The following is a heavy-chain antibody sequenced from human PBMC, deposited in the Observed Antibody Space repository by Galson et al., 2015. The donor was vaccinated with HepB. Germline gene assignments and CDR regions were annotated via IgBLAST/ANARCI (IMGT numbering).Heavy chain of an antibody. CDR3: AKPPNGGTDAFDI. Sequence: SLRLSCAASGFTFSSYAMSWVRQAPGKGLEWVSAISGSGGSTYYADSVKGRFTISRDNSKNTLYLQMNSLRAEDTAVYYCAKPPNGGTDAFDIWGQGTMVTVSS. V-gene: IGHV3-23*01. CDR1: GFTFSSYA. D-gene: IGHD4-23*01. J-gene: IGHJ3*02. CDR2: ISGSGGST.